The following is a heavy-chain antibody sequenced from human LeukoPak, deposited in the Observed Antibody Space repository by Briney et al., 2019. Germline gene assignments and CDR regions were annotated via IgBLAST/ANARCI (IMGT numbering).Heavy chain of an antibody. Sequence: SQTLSPTRAVSVGSTISGSYSCSCIRQPPGKGLEWIGYIYHSGSTTYNPSLKSRVSISVDSSKNQFSLKVSSVTAADTAVDYCARGSDTAAGFYWGQGTLVTVSS. V-gene: IGHV4-30-2*01. CDR1: VGSTISGSYS. CDR3: ARGSDTAAGFY. CDR2: IYHSGST. D-gene: IGHD6-13*01. J-gene: IGHJ4*02.